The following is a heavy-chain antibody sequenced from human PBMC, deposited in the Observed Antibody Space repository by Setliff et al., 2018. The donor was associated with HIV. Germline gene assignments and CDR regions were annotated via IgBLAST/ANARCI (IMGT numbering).Heavy chain of an antibody. J-gene: IGHJ1*01. Sequence: PSETLSLTCSVSGGSISSSSYYWGWIRQPPGKGLEWIGTMYYRGTTYNNPSLKSRVTFSADASKNQFSLNLHSVTATDTATYYCASRGIVEVTISMPDEYFVHWGHGTLVTVSS. CDR3: ASRGIVEVTISMPDEYFVH. CDR1: GGSISSSSYY. D-gene: IGHD2-15*01. CDR2: MYYRGTT. V-gene: IGHV4-39*01.